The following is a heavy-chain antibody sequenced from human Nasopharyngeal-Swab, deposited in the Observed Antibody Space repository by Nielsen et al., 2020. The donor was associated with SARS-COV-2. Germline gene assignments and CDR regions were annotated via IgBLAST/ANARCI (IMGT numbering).Heavy chain of an antibody. J-gene: IGHJ5*02. Sequence: GESLKISCAASGFTFSSYGMHWVRQAPGKGLEWVAFIRYDGSNKYYADSVKGRFTISRDNSKNTLYLQMSSLRAEDTAVYYCAKDSRSGSGSYSAWGQGTLVTVSS. CDR1: GFTFSSYG. D-gene: IGHD1-26*01. V-gene: IGHV3-30*02. CDR2: IRYDGSNK. CDR3: AKDSRSGSGSYSA.